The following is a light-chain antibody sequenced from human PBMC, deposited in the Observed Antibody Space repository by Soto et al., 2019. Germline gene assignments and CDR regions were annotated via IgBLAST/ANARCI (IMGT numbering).Light chain of an antibody. CDR1: QSVGSSY. Sequence: EIVLTQSPGTLSLSPGERAALSCGASQSVGSSYLAWYQQKPGQAPRLLIYGASSRATGIPDRFSVSGSGTEFTLIISRLEPEDFAVYYCQQYVSSQITFGQGTRLEIK. CDR2: GAS. J-gene: IGKJ5*01. V-gene: IGKV3-20*01. CDR3: QQYVSSQIT.